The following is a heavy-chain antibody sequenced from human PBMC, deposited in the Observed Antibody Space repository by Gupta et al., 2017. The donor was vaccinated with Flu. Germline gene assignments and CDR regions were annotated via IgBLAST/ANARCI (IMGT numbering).Heavy chain of an antibody. CDR1: FG. Sequence: FGLRWVRRVSGKGLEWLALISFVGSKENYSESCRGHFTVSRANAERTVFLSMTRLRRKDTATYFCAKAGEEDITGDALHVWGRGTTVTVSS. V-gene: IGHV3-33*03. J-gene: IGHJ6*02. D-gene: IGHD1-20*01. CDR3: AKAGEEDITGDALHV. CDR2: ISFVGSKE.